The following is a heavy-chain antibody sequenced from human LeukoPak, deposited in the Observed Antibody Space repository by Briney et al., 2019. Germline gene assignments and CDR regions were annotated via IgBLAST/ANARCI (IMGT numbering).Heavy chain of an antibody. V-gene: IGHV4-30-2*01. Sequence: SETLSLTCTVSGGSISSGSYYWSWIRQPAGKGLEWIGYIYHSGSTYYNPSLKSRVTISVDRSKNQFSLKLSSVTAADTAVYYCARAVKHYFRNSIRYFDLWGRGTLVTVSS. CDR3: ARAVKHYFRNSIRYFDL. D-gene: IGHD1-14*01. CDR2: IYHSGST. CDR1: GGSISSGSYY. J-gene: IGHJ2*01.